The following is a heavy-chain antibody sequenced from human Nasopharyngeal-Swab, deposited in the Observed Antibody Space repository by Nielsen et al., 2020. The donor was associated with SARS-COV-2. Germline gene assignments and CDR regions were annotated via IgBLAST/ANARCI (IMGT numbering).Heavy chain of an antibody. J-gene: IGHJ4*02. D-gene: IGHD3-10*01. Sequence: GESLKISCAASEFTFSSYGMHWVRQPPGKGLEWLALISYDGNNKYYADSVKARFTISRDNSKNTLYLQMDSLRAEDTAVYYCARDQSLGELLAFDYWGLGTLVSVSS. CDR3: ARDQSLGELLAFDY. CDR1: EFTFSSYG. V-gene: IGHV3-30*03. CDR2: ISYDGNNK.